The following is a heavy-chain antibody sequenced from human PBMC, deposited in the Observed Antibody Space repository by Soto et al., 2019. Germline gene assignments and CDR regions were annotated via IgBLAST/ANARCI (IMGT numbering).Heavy chain of an antibody. Sequence: ASVKVSCKASGYTFTSYDINWVRQATGQGLEWMGWTNPNSGNTGYAQKFQGRVTMTRNTSISTAYMELSSLRSEDTAVYYCARSGGSVNWFDPWGQGTMVTVYS. CDR1: GYTFTSYD. D-gene: IGHD2-15*01. J-gene: IGHJ5*02. CDR3: ARSGGSVNWFDP. CDR2: TNPNSGNT. V-gene: IGHV1-8*01.